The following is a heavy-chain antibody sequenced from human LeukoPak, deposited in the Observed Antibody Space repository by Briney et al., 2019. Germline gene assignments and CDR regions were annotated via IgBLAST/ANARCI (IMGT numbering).Heavy chain of an antibody. D-gene: IGHD5-12*01. Sequence: SETLSLTCTVSGGSISSYYWSWIWQPPGKGLEWIGYIYYSGSTNYNPSLKSRVTISVDTSKNQFSLKLSSVTAADTAVYYCAREWDSGYDPGLFDYWGQGTLVTVSS. CDR3: AREWDSGYDPGLFDY. V-gene: IGHV4-59*01. J-gene: IGHJ4*02. CDR1: GGSISSYY. CDR2: IYYSGST.